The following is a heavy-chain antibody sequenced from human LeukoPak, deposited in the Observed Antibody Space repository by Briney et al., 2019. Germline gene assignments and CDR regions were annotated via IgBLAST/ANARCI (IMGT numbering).Heavy chain of an antibody. CDR3: TSYGSGRKFDY. D-gene: IGHD3-10*01. CDR1: GFSFSDAW. V-gene: IGHV3-15*04. J-gene: IGHJ4*02. CDR2: IESKTDGGTT. Sequence: GGSLRLSCAVSGFSFSDAWMSWVRQTPGKGLEWVGRIESKTDGGTTDYAALVKGRFTISRDDSTNTLYLQMNSLKSEDTAVYYCTSYGSGRKFDYWGQGVLVTVSS.